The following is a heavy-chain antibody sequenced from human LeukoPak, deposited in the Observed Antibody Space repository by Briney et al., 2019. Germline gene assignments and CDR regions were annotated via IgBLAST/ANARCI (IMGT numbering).Heavy chain of an antibody. Sequence: GGSLRLSCAAAGFTFSNAWMSWVRQAPGKGMEWVGRIKSKTDGGTTDYAAPVKGRFAISRDDSKNTLYLQMNSLKTDDTAVYYCTTDPSQTYYYDSSGVPPPYYYYYMDVWGKGTTVTVSS. CDR3: TTDPSQTYYYDSSGVPPPYYYYYMDV. CDR1: GFTFSNAW. J-gene: IGHJ6*03. V-gene: IGHV3-15*01. D-gene: IGHD3-22*01. CDR2: IKSKTDGGTT.